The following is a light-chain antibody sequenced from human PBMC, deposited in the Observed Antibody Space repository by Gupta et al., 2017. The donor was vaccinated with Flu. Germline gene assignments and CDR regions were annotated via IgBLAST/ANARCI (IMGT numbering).Light chain of an antibody. Sequence: GDRVTITCRASQSISYYLNWYQQKPGKAPKLLIYAASSLQSGVPSRFSGSGSVTDFTLTISRLQPEDFATYYCQQSYSTSWTFGQGTKVEIK. J-gene: IGKJ1*01. CDR1: QSISYY. CDR2: AAS. CDR3: QQSYSTSWT. V-gene: IGKV1-39*01.